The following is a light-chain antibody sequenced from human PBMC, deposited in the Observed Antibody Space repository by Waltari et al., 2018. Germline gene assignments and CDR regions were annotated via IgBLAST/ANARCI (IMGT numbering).Light chain of an antibody. CDR2: GAS. CDR1: QAISTY. V-gene: IGKV3-20*01. J-gene: IGKJ1*01. CDR3: QEYGFSSWT. Sequence: EVLLTQSPGPLSLSPGERATLSCRASQAISTYLAWYQQKPGQAPRLIISGASRRATGIPDRFSGSVSGTDFTLTITRVETEDSAIYFCQEYGFSSWTFGQGTKVEI.